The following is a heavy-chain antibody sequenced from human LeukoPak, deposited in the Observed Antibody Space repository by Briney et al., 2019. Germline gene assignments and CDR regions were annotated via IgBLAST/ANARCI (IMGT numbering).Heavy chain of an antibody. CDR2: IRGNGET. CDR3: EKASWVSSTDAVR. Sequence: GGSLRLSCAASGLSFSSFAMSWVRQGPARGLEWVSSIRGNGETFYSDSVKGRFPFSSDSYRTTVYFQLKNLRVKDTAISYCEKASWVSSTDAVRWGQGPLVTVSS. V-gene: IGHV3-23*01. D-gene: IGHD3-16*01. CDR1: GLSFSSFA. J-gene: IGHJ4*02.